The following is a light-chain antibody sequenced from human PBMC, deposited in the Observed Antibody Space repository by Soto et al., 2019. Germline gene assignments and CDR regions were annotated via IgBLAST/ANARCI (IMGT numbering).Light chain of an antibody. CDR2: EVT. Sequence: QSALAQPASVSGSPGQSITISCTGASSDVGGYNYVSWHQQHPGKPPKLIIYEVTNRPSGVSIRFSASRSGNTASLTISGLQAEDEADYYCSSYTSSNTQVFGGGTKLTVL. J-gene: IGLJ2*01. CDR3: SSYTSSNTQV. CDR1: SSDVGGYNY. V-gene: IGLV2-14*01.